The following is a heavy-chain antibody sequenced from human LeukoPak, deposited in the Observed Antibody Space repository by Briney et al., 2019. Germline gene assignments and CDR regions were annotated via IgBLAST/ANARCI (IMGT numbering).Heavy chain of an antibody. J-gene: IGHJ4*02. D-gene: IGHD5-18*01. CDR1: GYTFTSYY. Sequence: ASVKVSCKASGYTFTSYYMHWVRQAPGQGLEWMGIINPSGGGTSYAQKFQGRVTMTRDTSTSTVYMELSSLRSEDTAVYYCARGIAEYSYGYVPLYYFDYWGQGTLVTVSS. V-gene: IGHV1-46*01. CDR2: INPSGGGT. CDR3: ARGIAEYSYGYVPLYYFDY.